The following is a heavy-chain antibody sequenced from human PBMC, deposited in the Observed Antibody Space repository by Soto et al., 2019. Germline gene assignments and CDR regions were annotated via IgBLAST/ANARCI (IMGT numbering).Heavy chain of an antibody. CDR1: GGSISSGGYY. D-gene: IGHD6-13*01. CDR3: ARVIATAPSTGWFDP. CDR2: IYYSGST. V-gene: IGHV4-31*03. Sequence: SETLSLTGSVSGGSISSGGYYWSWIRQHPGKGLEWMGYIYYSGSTYYNPSLKSRVTISLDTSKNQFSLKLSSVTAADTAVYYCARVIATAPSTGWFDPWGQRTLVSVSS. J-gene: IGHJ5*02.